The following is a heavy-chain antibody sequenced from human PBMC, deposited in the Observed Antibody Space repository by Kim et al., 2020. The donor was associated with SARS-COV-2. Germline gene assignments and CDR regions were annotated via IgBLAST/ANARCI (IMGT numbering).Heavy chain of an antibody. Sequence: ASVKVSCKASGYTFTSYGISWVRQAPGQGLEWMGWISAYNGNTNYAQKLQGRVTMTTDTSTSTAYMELRSLRSDDTAVYYCARKNYDFWSGLGWFDPWGQGTLVTVSS. V-gene: IGHV1-18*01. D-gene: IGHD3-3*01. CDR3: ARKNYDFWSGLGWFDP. CDR1: GYTFTSYG. J-gene: IGHJ5*02. CDR2: ISAYNGNT.